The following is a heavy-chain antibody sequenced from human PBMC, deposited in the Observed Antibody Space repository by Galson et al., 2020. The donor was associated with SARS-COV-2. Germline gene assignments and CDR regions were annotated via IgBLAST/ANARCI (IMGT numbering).Heavy chain of an antibody. D-gene: IGHD3-10*01. CDR1: GFSVSSNY. J-gene: IGHJ6*02. V-gene: IGHV3-53*05. CDR3: ASYGSGSLRYSYGMDV. Sequence: METGGSLRLSCAASGFSVSSNYMTWVRQAPGQVLELHSGLYSGGGGNIYYPDSVKGRFTISRDNSKNTLYLQMNNLRTEDTAVYYCASYGSGSLRYSYGMDVWGQGTTVTVSS. CDR2: LYSGGGGNI.